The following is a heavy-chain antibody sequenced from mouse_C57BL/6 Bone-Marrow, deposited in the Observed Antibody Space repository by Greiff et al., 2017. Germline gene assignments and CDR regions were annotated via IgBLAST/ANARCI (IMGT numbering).Heavy chain of an antibody. CDR2: IYPGGGYT. CDR1: GYTFTNYW. V-gene: IGHV1-63*01. J-gene: IGHJ4*01. D-gene: IGHD1-1*01. CDR3: ARNYGSSRYYAMDY. Sequence: VQLQQSGAELVRPGPSVKMSCKASGYTFTNYWIGWAKQRPGHGLEWIGDIYPGGGYTNYNEKFKGKATLTADKSSSTAYMQFSSLTSEDSAIYYCARNYGSSRYYAMDYWGQGTSVTVSS.